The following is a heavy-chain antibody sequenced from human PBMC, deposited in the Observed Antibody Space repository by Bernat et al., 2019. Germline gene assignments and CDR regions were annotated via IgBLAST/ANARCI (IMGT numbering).Heavy chain of an antibody. CDR1: GFTFSSYG. Sequence: QVQLVESGGGVVQPGRSLRLSCAASGFTFSSYGMHWVRQAPGKGLEWVAVISYDGSNRYYADSVKGRFTISRDNSKNTLYLQMNSLRAEDTAVYYCAKLSVLYYYGSSEAAFDIWGQGTMVTVSS. V-gene: IGHV3-30*18. D-gene: IGHD3-22*01. CDR3: AKLSVLYYYGSSEAAFDI. CDR2: ISYDGSNR. J-gene: IGHJ3*02.